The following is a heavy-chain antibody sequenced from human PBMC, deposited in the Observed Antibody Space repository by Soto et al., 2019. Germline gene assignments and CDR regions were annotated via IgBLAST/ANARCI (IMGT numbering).Heavy chain of an antibody. J-gene: IGHJ6*02. CDR2: IYPGDSDT. CDR1: GYSFTIYW. CDR3: ARRSGTYYDFWSGLDV. D-gene: IGHD3-3*01. V-gene: IGHV5-51*01. Sequence: GESLKISCDGSGYSFTIYWIGWVLQMPGKGLEWMGIIYPGDSDTRYSPSFQGQVTISADKSISTAYLQWSSLKASDTAMYYCARRSGTYYDFWSGLDVWGQGTTVTVSS.